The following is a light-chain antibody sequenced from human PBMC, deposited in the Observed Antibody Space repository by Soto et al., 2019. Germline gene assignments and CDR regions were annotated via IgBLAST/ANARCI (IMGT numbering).Light chain of an antibody. CDR3: QQYNKWPPYT. J-gene: IGKJ2*01. V-gene: IGKV3-15*01. CDR1: QSVSSN. CDR2: GAS. Sequence: EIVMTQSPATLSVSPGERATLSCRASQSVSSNLAWYQQKPGQAPRLLIYGASTRATGIPARFSGSGSGTDFTLIISSLQSEDFAVDDCQQYNKWPPYTFGQGTKLEIK.